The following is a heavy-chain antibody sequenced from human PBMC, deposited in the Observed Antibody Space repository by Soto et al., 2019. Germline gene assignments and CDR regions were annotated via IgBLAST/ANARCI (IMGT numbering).Heavy chain of an antibody. D-gene: IGHD2-2*01. Sequence: SETLSLTCTVSGGSISSYYWSWIRQPPGKGLEWIGYISNSGSTKYNPSLKSRVTISLDTSKNQFSLKLSSVTAADTAVYYCARREYCSTTNCYDNYFDPWGQGTLVTVS. V-gene: IGHV4-59*08. CDR3: ARREYCSTTNCYDNYFDP. J-gene: IGHJ5*02. CDR1: GGSISSYY. CDR2: ISNSGST.